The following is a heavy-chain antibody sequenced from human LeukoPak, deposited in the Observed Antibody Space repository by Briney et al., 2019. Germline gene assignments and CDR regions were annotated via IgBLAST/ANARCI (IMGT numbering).Heavy chain of an antibody. CDR3: ARSQDYYEFDP. CDR1: GYTFTDYF. J-gene: IGHJ5*02. V-gene: IGHV1/OR15-3*01. D-gene: IGHD3-22*01. CDR2: INAGNGNT. Sequence: ASVKVSCKASGYTFTDYFMNWMRQAPGQRLEWMGWINAGNGNTKYSQKLQGRVTITRDTSSSTAYMQLSSLRSEDTAVYYCARSQDYYEFDPWGQGTLVTVSS.